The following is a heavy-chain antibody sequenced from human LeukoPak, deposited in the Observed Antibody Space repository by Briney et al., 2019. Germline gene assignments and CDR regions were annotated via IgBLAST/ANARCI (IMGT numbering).Heavy chain of an antibody. J-gene: IGHJ4*02. Sequence: ASVKVSCKASGGTFSSYAISWVRQAPGQGLEWMGRIIPIFGTANYAQKFQGRVTITTDESTSTAYMELSSLRSEDTAVYYCARDLEYSYAGFDYWGQGTLVTVSS. CDR1: GGTFSSYA. V-gene: IGHV1-69*05. CDR2: IIPIFGTA. D-gene: IGHD5-18*01. CDR3: ARDLEYSYAGFDY.